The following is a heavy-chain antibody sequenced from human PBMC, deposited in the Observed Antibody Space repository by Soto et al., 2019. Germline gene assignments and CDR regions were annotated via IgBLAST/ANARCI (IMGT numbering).Heavy chain of an antibody. CDR1: GDSISSAVSY. V-gene: IGHV4-30-4*01. Sequence: PSETLSLTCTVSGDSISSAVSYWSWVRQPPGKGLEWIGETNGEGSAFYNPSLKTRVAISLDTPKNQFSLKLSSMTAADTAVYYCARESNLHVFDYWGQGTLVT. CDR2: TNGEGSA. J-gene: IGHJ4*02. CDR3: ARESNLHVFDY.